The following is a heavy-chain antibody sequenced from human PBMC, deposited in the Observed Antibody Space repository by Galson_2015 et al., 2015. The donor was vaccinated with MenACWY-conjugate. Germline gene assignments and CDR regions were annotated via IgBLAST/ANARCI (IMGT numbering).Heavy chain of an antibody. Sequence: SVKVSCKASGGTFSSYAISWVRQAPGQGLEWMGGIIPIFGTANYAQKFQGRVTITADESTSTAYMELSSLRSEDTAVYYCARGRCYYDSRKSRHYGMDVWGQGTTVTVSS. V-gene: IGHV1-69*13. J-gene: IGHJ6*02. CDR2: IIPIFGTA. D-gene: IGHD3-22*01. CDR3: ARGRCYYDSRKSRHYGMDV. CDR1: GGTFSSYA.